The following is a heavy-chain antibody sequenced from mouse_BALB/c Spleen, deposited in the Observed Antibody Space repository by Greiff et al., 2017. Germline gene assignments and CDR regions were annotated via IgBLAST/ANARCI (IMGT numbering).Heavy chain of an antibody. Sequence: VQLQQSGTVLASPGASVKMSCKASGYTFTSYWMHWVKQRRGQGLEWIGAIYPGNSDTSYNQKFKRKAKLTAVTSTNPAYMELRSLTNEVSAAYCYKREEDSLDAMDDWGQGNADTVTS. CDR1: GYTFTSYW. V-gene: IGHV1-5*01. J-gene: IGHJ4*01. CDR2: IYPGNSDT. CDR3: KREEDSLDAMDD.